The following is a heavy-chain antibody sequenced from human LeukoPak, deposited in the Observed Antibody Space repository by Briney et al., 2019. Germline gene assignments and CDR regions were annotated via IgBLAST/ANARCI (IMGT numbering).Heavy chain of an antibody. V-gene: IGHV5-51*01. Sequence: GESLKISCKGSVYTFTSYWIGWVRQMPGKGPEWMGIIYPDDSDTRYSPSFHGQVTISPDKSLSTSYLNWSSLNASDTPMYYCARLVGCSNYGLFDYWGQGTLVTVSS. D-gene: IGHD1-26*01. CDR1: VYTFTSYW. J-gene: IGHJ4*02. CDR3: ARLVGCSNYGLFDY. CDR2: IYPDDSDT.